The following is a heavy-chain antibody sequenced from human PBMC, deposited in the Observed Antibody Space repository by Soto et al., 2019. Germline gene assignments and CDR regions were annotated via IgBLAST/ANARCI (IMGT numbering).Heavy chain of an antibody. D-gene: IGHD6-6*01. CDR2: IKQDGSEK. CDR1: GFTFSSYW. CDR3: ARARSTRSRWFDP. J-gene: IGHJ5*02. Sequence: EVQLVESGGGLVQPGGSLRLSCAASGFTFSSYWMSWVRQAPGKGLEWVANIKQDGSEKYYVDSVKGRFTISRDNAKNSLYLQMKSPRAEDPAVYYCARARSTRSRWFDPWGQGTLVTVSS. V-gene: IGHV3-7*03.